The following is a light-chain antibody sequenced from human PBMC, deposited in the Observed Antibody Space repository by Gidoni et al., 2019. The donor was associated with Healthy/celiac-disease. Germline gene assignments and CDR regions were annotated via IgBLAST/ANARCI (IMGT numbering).Light chain of an antibody. V-gene: IGKV4-1*01. Sequence: DIVMTQSPDSLAVSLGERATINCKSSQSVLYSSNNKNYLAWYQQKPGQPPKLLIYWASTRESGVPERFSGSGSGKDFTLPISSLQAEDVAVYYCQQYYSTPLTFGGGTKVEIK. CDR3: QQYYSTPLT. CDR2: WAS. CDR1: QSVLYSSNNKNY. J-gene: IGKJ4*01.